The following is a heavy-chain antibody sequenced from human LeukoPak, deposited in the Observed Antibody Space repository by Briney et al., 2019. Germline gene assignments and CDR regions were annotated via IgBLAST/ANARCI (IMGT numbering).Heavy chain of an antibody. CDR3: ARDSSEYYYDSSGFADY. CDR1: GYTFTSYG. V-gene: IGHV1-18*01. D-gene: IGHD3-22*01. CDR2: ISAYNGNT. J-gene: IGHJ4*02. Sequence: ASVKVSCKASGYTFTSYGISWVRQAPGQGLEWMGWISAYNGNTNYAQKLQGRVTMTTDTSTSTAYMELRSLRSDDTAVYYCARDSSEYYYDSSGFADYWGQGTLVTVSS.